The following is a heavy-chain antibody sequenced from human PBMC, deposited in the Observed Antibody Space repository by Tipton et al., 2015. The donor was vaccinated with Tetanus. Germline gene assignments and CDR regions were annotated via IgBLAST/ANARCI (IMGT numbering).Heavy chain of an antibody. D-gene: IGHD2-2*03. CDR1: GGTFSKYA. CDR2: IIPVFGPA. V-gene: IGHV1-69*01. CDR3: AVGPYHLWIGHSSDY. J-gene: IGHJ4*02. Sequence: QVQLVQSGAEVKKPGSSVKVSCKASGGTFSKYALSWVRQAPGQGLEWVGGIIPVFGPAKYAQKFQGRVTITADESTSTGYRDFSGLRSDAAAVYYCAVGPYHLWIGHSSDYWGQGTLVPVSS.